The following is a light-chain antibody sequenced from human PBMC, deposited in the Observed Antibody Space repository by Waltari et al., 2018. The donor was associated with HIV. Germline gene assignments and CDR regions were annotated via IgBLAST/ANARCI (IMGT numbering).Light chain of an antibody. CDR1: QNITSY. Sequence: DIQMTQSPSSLSASVGDRVTITCRASQNITSYLNWYQQKPGKAPKLLIYATSTLQSGVPSRFSASGSGTDFTLTISSLQTEDFATYYCQQSYSTPRTFGQGTKVEIK. CDR2: ATS. CDR3: QQSYSTPRT. J-gene: IGKJ1*01. V-gene: IGKV1-39*01.